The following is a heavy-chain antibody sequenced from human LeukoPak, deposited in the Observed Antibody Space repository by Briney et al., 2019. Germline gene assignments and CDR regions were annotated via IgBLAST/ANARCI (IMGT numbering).Heavy chain of an antibody. Sequence: GGSLRLSCAASGFTFSSYSMNWVRQAPGKGLEWVSSISSSSSYIYYADSVKGRFTISRDNAKNSLYLQMNSLRAEDTAEYDCARESSSWRYFDYWGQGTLVTVSS. CDR1: GFTFSSYS. CDR3: ARESSSWRYFDY. V-gene: IGHV3-21*01. CDR2: ISSSSSYI. J-gene: IGHJ4*02. D-gene: IGHD6-13*01.